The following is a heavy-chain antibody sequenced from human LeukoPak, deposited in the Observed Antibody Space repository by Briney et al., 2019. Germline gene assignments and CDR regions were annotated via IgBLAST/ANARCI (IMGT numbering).Heavy chain of an antibody. J-gene: IGHJ4*02. Sequence: PGGSLRLSCAASGFTVSSNYMSWVRQAPGKGLEWVSVIYSGGSTYYADSVKGRFTISRDNSKNTLYLQMNSLRAEDTAVYYCARARPSTGIVGATTAGGHFDYWGQGTLVTVSS. D-gene: IGHD1-26*01. CDR3: ARARPSTGIVGATTAGGHFDY. CDR1: GFTVSSNY. CDR2: IYSGGST. V-gene: IGHV3-53*01.